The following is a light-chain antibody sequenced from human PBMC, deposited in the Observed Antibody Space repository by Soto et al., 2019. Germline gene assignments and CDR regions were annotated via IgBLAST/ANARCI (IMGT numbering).Light chain of an antibody. Sequence: ALTQPPSASGSPGQSVTISCTGTSSDVGGYNYVSWYQQHPGKAPKLMIYEVSKRPSGVPDRFSGSKSGNTASLTVSGPQAEDEADYYCSSYAGSNTHYVFGTGTKVTVL. CDR2: EVS. CDR1: SSDVGGYNY. CDR3: SSYAGSNTHYV. J-gene: IGLJ1*01. V-gene: IGLV2-8*01.